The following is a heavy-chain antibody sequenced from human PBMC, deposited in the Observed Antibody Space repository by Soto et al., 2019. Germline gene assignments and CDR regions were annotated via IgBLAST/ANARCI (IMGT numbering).Heavy chain of an antibody. CDR1: GFSLSSTRMA. D-gene: IGHD6-19*01. CDR2: IYWADDK. J-gene: IGHJ4*02. Sequence: QITLKESGPTLVKPTQTLTLTCTFSGFSLSSTRMAVGWIRQPPGKALEWLALIYWADDKRYRPFLKSTLTITKDTSKNQVVLTMSNMDPVDTARYYCAHIVVAGLGYYFDYWGQGTLVTVSA. CDR3: AHIVVAGLGYYFDY. V-gene: IGHV2-5*02.